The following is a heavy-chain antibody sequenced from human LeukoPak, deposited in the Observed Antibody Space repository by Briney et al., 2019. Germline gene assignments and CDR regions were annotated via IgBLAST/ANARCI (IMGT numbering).Heavy chain of an antibody. CDR1: GASISSYY. V-gene: IGHV4-59*01. CDR3: ARGDTPGTDY. CDR2: IFYSGST. Sequence: SETLSLTCTVSGASISSYYWSWIRQPPGKGLEWIGYIFYSGSTNYNPSLTSRVTISVDTSKNQFSLKLSSVTAADTAVYYCARGDTPGTDYWGQGALVTVSS. J-gene: IGHJ4*02. D-gene: IGHD2-21*02.